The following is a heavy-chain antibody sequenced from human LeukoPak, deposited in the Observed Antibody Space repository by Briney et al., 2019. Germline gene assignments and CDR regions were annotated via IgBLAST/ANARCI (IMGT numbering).Heavy chain of an antibody. Sequence: GGSLTLSCAASGFTVSSNYMSWVRHAPGKGLEWVSVIYSGGSTYYADSVKGRFTISRDNSKNTLYLQMNSLRAEDTAVYYCANGYSYYNYWGQGTLVTVSS. CDR2: IYSGGST. V-gene: IGHV3-66*01. CDR1: GFTVSSNY. CDR3: ANGYSYYNY. J-gene: IGHJ4*02. D-gene: IGHD4-11*01.